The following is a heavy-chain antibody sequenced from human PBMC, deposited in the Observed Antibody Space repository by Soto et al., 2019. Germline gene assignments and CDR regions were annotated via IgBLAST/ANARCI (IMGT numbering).Heavy chain of an antibody. CDR1: GGTFSSYA. Sequence: SVKVSCKASGGTFSSYAISWVRQAPGQGLEWMGGIIPIFGTANYAQKFQGRVTIAADESTSTAYMELSSLRSEDTAVYYCAREGARLPRSYYYGMDVWGQGTTVTVYS. CDR2: IIPIFGTA. V-gene: IGHV1-69*13. J-gene: IGHJ6*02. D-gene: IGHD3-16*01. CDR3: AREGARLPRSYYYGMDV.